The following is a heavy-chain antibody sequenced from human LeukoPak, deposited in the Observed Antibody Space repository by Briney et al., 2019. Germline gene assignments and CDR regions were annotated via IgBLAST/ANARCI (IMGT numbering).Heavy chain of an antibody. CDR2: MSYSWNT. J-gene: IGHJ5*02. CDR1: GGSLRSGDYY. Sequence: SQALSVTCTVSGGSLRSGDYYWHWLRQPPGTGRDGVGYMSYSWNTYYSPSLKSRLTISLDTSKNEFSLKLSTVTAADTAVYYCARDPFQGYCTSISCYGFDPWGQGTLVTVSS. V-gene: IGHV4-30-4*08. D-gene: IGHD2-2*01. CDR3: ARDPFQGYCTSISCYGFDP.